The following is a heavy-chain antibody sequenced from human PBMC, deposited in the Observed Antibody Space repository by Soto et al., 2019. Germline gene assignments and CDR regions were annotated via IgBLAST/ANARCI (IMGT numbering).Heavy chain of an antibody. Sequence: PGGSLRLSCAASGFTFSSYGMHWVRQAPGKGLEWVAVIWYDGSNKYYADSVKGRFTISRDNSKNTLYLQMNSLRAEDTAVYYCARDGDSSHRYYYYGMDVWGQGTTVTVSS. CDR2: IWYDGSNK. J-gene: IGHJ6*02. CDR3: ARDGDSSHRYYYYGMDV. D-gene: IGHD6-13*01. V-gene: IGHV3-33*01. CDR1: GFTFSSYG.